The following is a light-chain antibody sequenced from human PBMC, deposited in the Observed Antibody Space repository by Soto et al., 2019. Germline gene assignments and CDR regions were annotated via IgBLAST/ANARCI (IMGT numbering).Light chain of an antibody. CDR2: GAS. V-gene: IGKV3-15*01. CDR1: QSVSSN. J-gene: IGKJ2*01. Sequence: EIVMTQSPATLSVSPGERATLSCRASQSVSSNLAWYQQKPGQAPRLLIYGASTRATGIPARFSGSGSGTEFTLTTSSLQSEDFAVSYCQQYNNWHMYTFGQGTKLEIK. CDR3: QQYNNWHMYT.